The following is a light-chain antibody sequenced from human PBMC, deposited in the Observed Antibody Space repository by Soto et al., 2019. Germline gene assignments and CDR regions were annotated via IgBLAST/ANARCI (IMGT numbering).Light chain of an antibody. Sequence: EIVLTQSPATLSLSPGERATLSCRASQSVSSYLAWYQQKPGQAPRLLIYHASKRATGISARFSGSGSGTDFTLTISSLEPEDFAVYYCQQRSNWPVTFGQGTKVDIK. CDR2: HAS. CDR3: QQRSNWPVT. J-gene: IGKJ1*01. V-gene: IGKV3-11*01. CDR1: QSVSSY.